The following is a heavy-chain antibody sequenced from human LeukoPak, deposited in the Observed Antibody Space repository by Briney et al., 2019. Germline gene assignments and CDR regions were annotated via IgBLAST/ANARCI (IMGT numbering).Heavy chain of an antibody. CDR3: ARFSPDNWNDVEDDY. J-gene: IGHJ4*02. CDR1: GGSFSGYY. Sequence: SETLSFTCAVYGGSFSGYYWSWIRQPPGKGLEWIGEINHSGSTDYNPSLKSRVTISVDTSKNQFSLKLSSVTAADTAVYYCARFSPDNWNDVEDDYWGQGTLVTVSS. CDR2: INHSGST. V-gene: IGHV4-34*01. D-gene: IGHD1-20*01.